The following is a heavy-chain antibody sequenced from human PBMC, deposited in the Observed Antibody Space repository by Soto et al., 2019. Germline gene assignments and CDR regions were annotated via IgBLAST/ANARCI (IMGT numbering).Heavy chain of an antibody. D-gene: IGHD3-22*01. V-gene: IGHV3-7*01. CDR2: IEHYGSDT. Sequence: QLMESGGTLVQPGGSLRLSCAASGFSFSSYWMSWVRQAPGGGLEWVANIEHYGSDTYYVDSVKGRFTVSRDNAKNFLYLQMNSLRVEDTAVYYCARERHYYDRSGYQGYWGQGTLVTVSS. CDR1: GFSFSSYW. J-gene: IGHJ4*02. CDR3: ARERHYYDRSGYQGY.